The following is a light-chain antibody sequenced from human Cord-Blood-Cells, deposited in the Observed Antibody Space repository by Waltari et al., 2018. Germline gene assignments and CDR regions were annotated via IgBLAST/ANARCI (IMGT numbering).Light chain of an antibody. CDR2: DVS. CDR1: SSDVGGYNY. CDR3: SSYTSSSTPV. J-gene: IGLJ2*01. V-gene: IGLV2-14*01. Sequence: QSALTQPASVSGSPGPSITISCTGTSSDVGGYNYVSWYQTHPGKAPQLMIYDVSNRPSGVSNRFSGSKSGNTASLTISGLQAEDEADYYCSSYTSSSTPVFGGGTKLTVL.